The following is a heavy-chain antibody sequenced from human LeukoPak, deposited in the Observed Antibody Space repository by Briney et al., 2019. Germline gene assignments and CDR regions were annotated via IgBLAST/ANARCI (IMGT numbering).Heavy chain of an antibody. J-gene: IGHJ4*02. CDR3: ARHLDGYNLRWNGYFDY. V-gene: IGHV4-39*01. D-gene: IGHD5-24*01. CDR1: GGSISSSSYY. Sequence: PSETLSLTCAVSGGSISSSSYYWGWIRQPPGKGLEWIGSIYYSGSTYYNPSLKSRVTISVDTSKNQFSLKLSSVTAADTAVYYCARHLDGYNLRWNGYFDYWGQGTLVTVSS. CDR2: IYYSGST.